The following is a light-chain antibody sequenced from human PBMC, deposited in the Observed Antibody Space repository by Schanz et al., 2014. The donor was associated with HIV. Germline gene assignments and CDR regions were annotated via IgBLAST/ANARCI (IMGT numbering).Light chain of an antibody. CDR3: AGWDDSLNVWV. J-gene: IGLJ3*02. CDR2: NTF. V-gene: IGLV1-44*01. Sequence: QSVLTQPPSASGTPGQRVTISCSGSSSNIGGNTVNWDHHPPGTAPRLVIYNTFHRPSGVPDRFSGSQSGTSASLAISGLQSEDEADYYCAGWDDSLNVWVFGGGTKLTVL. CDR1: SSNIGGNT.